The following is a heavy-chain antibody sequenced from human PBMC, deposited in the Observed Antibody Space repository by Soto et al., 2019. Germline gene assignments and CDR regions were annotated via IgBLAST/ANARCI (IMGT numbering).Heavy chain of an antibody. CDR3: AKDRDDSSGYYYFDY. D-gene: IGHD3-22*01. Sequence: GASVKVSCKASGGTFSSYAISWVRQAPGQGLEWMGGIIPIFGTANYAQKFQGRVTITRDTSASTAYMELSSLRSEDTAVYYCAKDRDDSSGYYYFDYWGQGTLVTVSS. CDR2: IIPIFGTA. V-gene: IGHV1-69*05. J-gene: IGHJ4*02. CDR1: GGTFSSYA.